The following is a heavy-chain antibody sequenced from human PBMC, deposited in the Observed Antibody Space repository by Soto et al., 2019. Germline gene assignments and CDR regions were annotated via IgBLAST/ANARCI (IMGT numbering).Heavy chain of an antibody. V-gene: IGHV4-39*01. D-gene: IGHD6-13*01. CDR1: GGSISSSSYY. CDR2: IYYSGST. Sequence: SETLSLTCTVSGGSISSSSYYWGWIRQPPGKGLEWIGGIYYSGSTYYNPSLKSRVTISVDTSKNQFSLKLSSVTAADTAVYYCARIGKDSSFDYWGQGTLVTVSS. J-gene: IGHJ4*02. CDR3: ARIGKDSSFDY.